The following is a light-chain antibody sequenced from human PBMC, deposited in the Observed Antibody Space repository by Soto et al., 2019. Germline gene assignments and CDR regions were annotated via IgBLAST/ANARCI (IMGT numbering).Light chain of an antibody. V-gene: IGKV1-39*01. Sequence: DIQMTQSPSSLSASVGDRVTITCRASQRISSHLNWYQEKPGRVPKLLIYAASSLQSGVPSRFSGSGSGTDFTLTISSLQPDDFATYFCQQSYSTPLTFGGGTKVQI. CDR3: QQSYSTPLT. CDR2: AAS. J-gene: IGKJ4*01. CDR1: QRISSH.